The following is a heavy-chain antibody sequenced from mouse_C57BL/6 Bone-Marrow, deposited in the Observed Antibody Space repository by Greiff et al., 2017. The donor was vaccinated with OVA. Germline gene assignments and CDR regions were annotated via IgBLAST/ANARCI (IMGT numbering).Heavy chain of an antibody. CDR2: ISYDGSN. J-gene: IGHJ4*01. V-gene: IGHV3-6*01. Sequence: EVQLVESGPGLVKPSQSLSLTCSVTGYSITSGYYWNWIRQFPGNKLEWMGYISYDGSNNYNPSLKNRISITRDTSKNQFFLKLNSVTTEDTATYYCARELGPAMDYWGQGTSVTVSS. CDR1: GYSITSGYY. CDR3: ARELGPAMDY. D-gene: IGHD4-1*01.